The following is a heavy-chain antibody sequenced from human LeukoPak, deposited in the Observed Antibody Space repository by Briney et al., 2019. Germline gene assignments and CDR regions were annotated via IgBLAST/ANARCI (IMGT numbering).Heavy chain of an antibody. V-gene: IGHV1-2*02. Sequence: GASVKVSCKASGYTFTGYYMHWVRQAPGQGLEWMGWINPNSGGTNYAQKFQGRVTMTRDTSISTAYMELSRLRSDDTAVYYCARSQNYCSSTSCYLMDWGQGTLVTVSS. CDR3: ARSQNYCSSTSCYLMD. CDR2: INPNSGGT. J-gene: IGHJ4*02. CDR1: GYTFTGYY. D-gene: IGHD2-2*01.